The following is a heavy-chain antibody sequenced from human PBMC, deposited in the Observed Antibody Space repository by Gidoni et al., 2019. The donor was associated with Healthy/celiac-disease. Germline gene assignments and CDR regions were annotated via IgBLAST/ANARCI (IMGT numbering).Heavy chain of an antibody. J-gene: IGHJ6*04. CDR3: AKDSHHYDFWSGYYVLDV. V-gene: IGHV3-23*01. CDR2: ISGSGGST. CDR1: GFTFSSYA. Sequence: EVQLLESGGGLVQPGGSLRLSCAASGFTFSSYAMSWVRQAPGKGLEWVSAISGSGGSTYYADSVKGRFTISRDNSKNTLYLQMNSLRAEDTAVYYCAKDSHHYDFWSGYYVLDVWGKGTTVTVSS. D-gene: IGHD3-3*01.